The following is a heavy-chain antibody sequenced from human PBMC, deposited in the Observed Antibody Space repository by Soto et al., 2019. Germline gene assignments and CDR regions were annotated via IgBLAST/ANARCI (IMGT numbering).Heavy chain of an antibody. V-gene: IGHV3-73*02. Sequence: EGQLVESGGGLVQPGGSLKLSCAASGFTFGGSAMHWVRQASGKGLEWVGHIRSKTNSYATAYAESVKGRFTISRDDSMNTAYLQMNSLKTEDTAVYFCTRQTDAVQWLVVPTDYNFDYCGQGTLVTGSS. CDR3: TRQTDAVQWLVVPTDYNFDY. D-gene: IGHD6-19*01. J-gene: IGHJ4*02. CDR2: IRSKTNSYAT. CDR1: GFTFGGSA.